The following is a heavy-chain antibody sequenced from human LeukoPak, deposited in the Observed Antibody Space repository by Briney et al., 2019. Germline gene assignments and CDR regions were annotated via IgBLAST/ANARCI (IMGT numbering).Heavy chain of an antibody. Sequence: PGGSLRLSCAASGFTITAYAMSWVRQSPGKGLEWVSGIGITSEYIHYADSVKGRFTISRDNSKNTVYLEMSSLRAEDAAVYYCAKDPNGDYVGAFDIWGQGTMVIVSS. CDR1: GFTITAYA. CDR2: IGITSEYI. CDR3: AKDPNGDYVGAFDI. D-gene: IGHD4-17*01. V-gene: IGHV3-23*01. J-gene: IGHJ3*02.